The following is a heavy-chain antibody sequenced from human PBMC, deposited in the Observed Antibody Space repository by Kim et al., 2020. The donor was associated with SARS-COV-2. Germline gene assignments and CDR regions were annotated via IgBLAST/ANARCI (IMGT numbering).Heavy chain of an antibody. Sequence: GGSLRLSWEASGYVFPSYEVTWVRQAPGKGLEWISSISSSGETTYYADSVKGRFTISRDNAKNSLFLQMNSLRAEDTALYFCTREIGWLPQIDPLGQGTL. J-gene: IGHJ5*02. CDR3: TREIGWLPQIDP. V-gene: IGHV3-48*03. CDR2: ISSSGETT. D-gene: IGHD5-12*01. CDR1: GYVFPSYE.